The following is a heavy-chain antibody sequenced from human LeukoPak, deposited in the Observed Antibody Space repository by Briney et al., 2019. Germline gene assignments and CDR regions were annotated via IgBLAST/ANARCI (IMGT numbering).Heavy chain of an antibody. Sequence: ASVKVSCKASGYTFTSYGISWVRQAPGQGLEWMGWISAYNGNTNYAQKLQGRVTMTTDTSTSTAYMELRSLRSDDTAVYYCARDRVGYSYGQPNWFGPWGQGTLVTVSS. CDR1: GYTFTSYG. CDR2: ISAYNGNT. V-gene: IGHV1-18*04. CDR3: ARDRVGYSYGQPNWFGP. D-gene: IGHD5-18*01. J-gene: IGHJ5*02.